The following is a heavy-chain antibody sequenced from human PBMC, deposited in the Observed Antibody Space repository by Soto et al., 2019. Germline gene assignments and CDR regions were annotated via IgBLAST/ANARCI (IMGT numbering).Heavy chain of an antibody. CDR3: ARCGFEWELRSFDY. Sequence: GGSLRLSCAASGFTFSNYGMHWVRQAPGKGLEWVAVISFDGSNKYYADSVKGRFTASRDNSKNTLYLHMNSLRDEDTALYYCARCGFEWELRSFDYWGQGTLVTVSS. D-gene: IGHD1-26*01. CDR1: GFTFSNYG. J-gene: IGHJ4*02. V-gene: IGHV3-30*03. CDR2: ISFDGSNK.